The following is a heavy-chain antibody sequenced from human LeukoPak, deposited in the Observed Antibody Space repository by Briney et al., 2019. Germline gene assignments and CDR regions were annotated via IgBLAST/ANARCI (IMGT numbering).Heavy chain of an antibody. J-gene: IGHJ4*02. CDR3: AKAYRSGGSCYFDY. Sequence: PGGSLRLSCAASGFTFSSYAMSWVRRAPGKGLEWVSAISGSGGSTYYADSVKGRFTISRDNSKNTLYLQMNSLRAEDTAVYYCAKAYRSGGSCYFDYWGQGTLVTVSS. CDR2: ISGSGGST. V-gene: IGHV3-23*01. CDR1: GFTFSSYA. D-gene: IGHD2-15*01.